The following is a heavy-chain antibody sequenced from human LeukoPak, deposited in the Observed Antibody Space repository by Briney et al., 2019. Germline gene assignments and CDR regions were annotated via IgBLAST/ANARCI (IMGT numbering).Heavy chain of an antibody. J-gene: IGHJ4*02. D-gene: IGHD6-19*01. Sequence: GGSLRLSCAASGFNNYGMHWVRQAPGKGLEWVAFVRYDGSQKYYADPVKGRFTISRDNSKNTLYLQMNSLRGEDTAVYYCAKDVIAVAEPDYWGQGTLVTVSS. CDR3: AKDVIAVAEPDY. V-gene: IGHV3-30*02. CDR2: VRYDGSQK. CDR1: GFNNYG.